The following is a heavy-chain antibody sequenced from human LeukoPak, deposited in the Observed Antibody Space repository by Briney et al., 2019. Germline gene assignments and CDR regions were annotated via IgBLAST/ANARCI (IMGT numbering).Heavy chain of an antibody. CDR1: GGSISSYY. J-gene: IGHJ4*02. Sequence: SETLSLTCTVSGGSISSYYWSWIRQPPGKGLEWTGYIYYSGSTNYNPSLKGRVTISVDTSKNQFSLKLSSVTAADTAVYYCARSTGTYYYDSSGYFDYWGQGTLVTVSS. CDR3: ARSTGTYYYDSSGYFDY. CDR2: IYYSGST. V-gene: IGHV4-59*01. D-gene: IGHD3-22*01.